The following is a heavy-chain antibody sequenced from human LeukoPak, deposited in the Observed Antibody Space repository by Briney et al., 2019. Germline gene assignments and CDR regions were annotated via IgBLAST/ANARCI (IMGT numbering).Heavy chain of an antibody. V-gene: IGHV3-20*04. CDR2: INWEGGST. CDR3: ARGGDHYYYYMDV. J-gene: IGHJ6*03. Sequence: GGSLRLSCAASGLTFDDYGMSWVRQDPGKGLEWVSGINWEGGSTGYADSVKGRFTISRDNAKNSLYLQMKSLRAEATALYYCARGGDHYYYYMDVWGKGTMVTVSS. CDR1: GLTFDDYG.